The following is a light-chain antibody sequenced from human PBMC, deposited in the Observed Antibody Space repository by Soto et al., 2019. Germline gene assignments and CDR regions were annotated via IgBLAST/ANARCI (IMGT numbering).Light chain of an antibody. CDR3: QQYGSSPWT. V-gene: IGKV3-20*01. J-gene: IGKJ1*01. Sequence: EIVLTQSPGTLSLSPGERATLSCRASQSVSSSYLAWYQQKPGQAPRLLIYGASSRATGIPDRFSGSGSGTDSILTISRLEPEDFAVYYCQQYGSSPWTFGQGTKAEIK. CDR2: GAS. CDR1: QSVSSSY.